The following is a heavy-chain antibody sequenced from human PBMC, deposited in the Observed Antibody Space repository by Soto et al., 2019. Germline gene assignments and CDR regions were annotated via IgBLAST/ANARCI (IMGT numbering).Heavy chain of an antibody. Sequence: PGGSLRLSCAASGFTFSSYSLNWVRQAPGKGLEWVSSISSSSSYIYYADSVKGRFTISRDNARNSLYLQINSVRAEDAAVYYCARDPKTSGCQHWAFNYSDSWGQGTRVTVCS. V-gene: IGHV3-21*01. CDR2: ISSSSSYI. J-gene: IGHJ4*02. D-gene: IGHD7-27*01. CDR3: ARDPKTSGCQHWAFNYSDS. CDR1: GFTFSSYS.